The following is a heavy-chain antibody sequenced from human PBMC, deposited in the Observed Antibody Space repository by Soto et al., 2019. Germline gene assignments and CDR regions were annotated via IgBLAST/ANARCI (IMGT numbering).Heavy chain of an antibody. CDR2: IIPIFGTA. V-gene: IGHV1-69*13. D-gene: IGHD3-9*01. J-gene: IGHJ5*01. Sequence: ASVKVSCKASGGTFSSYAISWVRQAPGQGLEWMGGIIPIFGTANYAQKFQGRVTITADESTSTAYMELSSLRSEDTAVYYCARGPNSLTAHYGPFESWGQGALVTVSS. CDR1: GGTFSSYA. CDR3: ARGPNSLTAHYGPFES.